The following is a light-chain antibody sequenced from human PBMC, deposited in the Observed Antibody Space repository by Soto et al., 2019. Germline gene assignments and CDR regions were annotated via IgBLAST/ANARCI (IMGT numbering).Light chain of an antibody. CDR2: DDS. CDR1: NIGGKS. J-gene: IGLJ2*01. Sequence: SYELTQPPSVSVAPRQTARITCGGNNIGGKSVHWYQQKPGQAPVLVVYDDSVRPSGIPERFSGANSGNTAALTISRVEAGDEADYYCQVWDRSGDHPVFGGGTQLTGL. CDR3: QVWDRSGDHPV. V-gene: IGLV3-21*02.